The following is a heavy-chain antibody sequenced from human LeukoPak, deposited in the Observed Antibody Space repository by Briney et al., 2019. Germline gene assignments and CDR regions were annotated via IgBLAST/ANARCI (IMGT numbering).Heavy chain of an antibody. Sequence: PGGSLRLFCAASGLTFDDYAMHWARQAPGKGLEWVSGHSWNRGSIVYADSVKRRFTISRDNGKNSLYLQMNSLRAEDTALYYYAKDMRSILVISDYCYYRDVGGKGTTVTVS. CDR2: HSWNRGSI. J-gene: IGHJ6*03. CDR1: GLTFDDYA. D-gene: IGHD3-10*01. CDR3: AKDMRSILVISDYCYYRDV. V-gene: IGHV3-9*01.